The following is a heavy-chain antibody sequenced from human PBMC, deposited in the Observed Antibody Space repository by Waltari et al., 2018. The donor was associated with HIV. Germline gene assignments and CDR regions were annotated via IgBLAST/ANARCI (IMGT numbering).Heavy chain of an antibody. V-gene: IGHV3-11*05. J-gene: IGHJ6*02. Sequence: QVNLAAAGGGFVRPGGALRFPWLAPPFPFGAHCRSCMGHAPGKGLEWVSYISSSSSYIKYADSVKGRFTISRDNAKHSVYLQMNSLRVEDRGVYYCARDRARGCVRERCDGMDVWGQGTTVTVSS. D-gene: IGHD2-21*01. CDR1: PFPFGAHC. CDR3: ARDRARGCVRERCDGMDV. CDR2: ISSSSSYI.